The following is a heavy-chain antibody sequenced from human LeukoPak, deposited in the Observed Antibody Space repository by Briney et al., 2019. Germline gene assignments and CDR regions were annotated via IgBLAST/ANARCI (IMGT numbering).Heavy chain of an antibody. V-gene: IGHV4-59*01. CDR2: IYYSGST. CDR1: GGSISSYY. D-gene: IGHD3-10*01. Sequence: SETLSLTCTVSGGSISSYYWSWIRQPPGKGLEWIGYIYYSGSTNYNPSLMSRVTISVDTSKNQFSLKLSSVTAADTDVYYCARDTMVRGVINANWFDPWGQGTLVTVSS. J-gene: IGHJ5*02. CDR3: ARDTMVRGVINANWFDP.